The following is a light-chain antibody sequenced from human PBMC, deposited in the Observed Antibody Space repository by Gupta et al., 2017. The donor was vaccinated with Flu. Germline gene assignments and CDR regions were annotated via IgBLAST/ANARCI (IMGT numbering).Light chain of an antibody. J-gene: IGKJ1*01. Sequence: PGERATLSCRASQNAGTYVAWYQQRPGQSPRLLIYDASNRATGIPARFSGSGSGTDFTLTISSLEPEDFAVYYCQQRANRWTFGQGTKVELK. CDR1: QNAGTY. CDR2: DAS. V-gene: IGKV3-11*01. CDR3: QQRANRWT.